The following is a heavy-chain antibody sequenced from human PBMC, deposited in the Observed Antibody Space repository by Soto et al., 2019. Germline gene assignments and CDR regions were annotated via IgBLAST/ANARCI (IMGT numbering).Heavy chain of an antibody. J-gene: IGHJ4*02. Sequence: HPGGSLRLSCAASGFTFRSYSMNWVRQAPGKGLEWVSYISSTSTKIHYADSMKGRFTISRDNAKNSLSLQMNSLRDEDTAVYYCARVSGSHTTELDSWGQGVLVTVSS. CDR2: ISSTSTKI. V-gene: IGHV3-48*02. D-gene: IGHD1-26*01. CDR1: GFTFRSYS. CDR3: ARVSGSHTTELDS.